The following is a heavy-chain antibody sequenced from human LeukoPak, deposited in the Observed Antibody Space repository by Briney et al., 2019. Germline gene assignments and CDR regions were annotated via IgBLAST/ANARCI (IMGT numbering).Heavy chain of an antibody. J-gene: IGHJ3*02. Sequence: SETLPLTCTVSGGSLSSGSYYWSWIRQPAGKALEWIGRIYTSGSTNYNPSLKSRVTISGDTSKNQFSLKLSSVTAADTAVDYCVRTLPPYWWELLTGAFDIWGQGTMVTVSS. CDR1: GGSLSSGSYY. CDR2: IYTSGST. D-gene: IGHD1-26*01. V-gene: IGHV4-61*02. CDR3: VRTLPPYWWELLTGAFDI.